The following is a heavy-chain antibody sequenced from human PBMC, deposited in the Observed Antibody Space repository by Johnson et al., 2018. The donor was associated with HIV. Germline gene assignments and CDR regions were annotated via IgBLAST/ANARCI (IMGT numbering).Heavy chain of an antibody. D-gene: IGHD6-6*01. V-gene: IGHV3-30*18. J-gene: IGHJ3*02. CDR1: GFTFSSYA. CDR2: ISYDGSNK. CDR3: AKVYSSSVPAPGI. Sequence: QVQLVESGGGLVQPGGSRRLSCAGSGFTFSSYAMHWVRQAPGKGLEWVAIISYDGSNKYYADSVKGRFTISRDNSKNTLYLQMNSLRAEDRAVYYCAKVYSSSVPAPGIWGQGTMVTVSS.